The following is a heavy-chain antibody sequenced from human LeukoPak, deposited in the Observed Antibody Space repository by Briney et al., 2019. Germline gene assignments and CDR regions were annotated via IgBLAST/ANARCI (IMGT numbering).Heavy chain of an antibody. V-gene: IGHV1-18*01. D-gene: IGHD3-10*01. J-gene: IGHJ4*02. CDR1: GYTFTSYG. Sequence: GASVKVSCKASGYTFTSYGISWVRQAPGQGLEWMGWISAYNGNTNYAQKLQGRVTMTTDTSTGTAYMELRSLRSDDTAVYYCARSKHYYGSGSYPFWGQGTLVTVSS. CDR3: ARSKHYYGSGSYPF. CDR2: ISAYNGNT.